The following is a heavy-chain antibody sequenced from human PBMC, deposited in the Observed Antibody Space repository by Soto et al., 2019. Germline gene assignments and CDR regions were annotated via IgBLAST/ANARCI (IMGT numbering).Heavy chain of an antibody. CDR1: GGTFSSYA. CDR3: ARDIVVVPAAIRRQVKNVYYYYGMDV. V-gene: IGHV1-69*01. J-gene: IGHJ6*02. D-gene: IGHD2-2*02. CDR2: IIPIFGTA. Sequence: QVQLVQSGAEVKKPGSSVKVSCKASGGTFSSYAISWVRQAPGQELEWMGGIIPIFGTANYAQKFQGRVTITADESTSTAYMELSSLRSEDTAVYYCARDIVVVPAAIRRQVKNVYYYYGMDVWGQGTTVTVSS.